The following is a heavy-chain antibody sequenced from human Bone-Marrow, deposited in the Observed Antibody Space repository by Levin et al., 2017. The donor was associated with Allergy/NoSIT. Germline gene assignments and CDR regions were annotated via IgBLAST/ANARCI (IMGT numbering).Heavy chain of an antibody. CDR3: ARGQKPVTAGSYYQSGMDV. CDR1: GFTFSDYY. Sequence: GESLKISCAASGFTFSDYYFNWIRQAPGKGLEWLSYISSQGNTIYYADSVRGRFTVSRDNTRNTLYLHTYSLGADDTAVYYCARGQKPVTAGSYYQSGMDVWGQGTTVSVSS. V-gene: IGHV3-11*01. J-gene: IGHJ6*02. D-gene: IGHD2-21*02. CDR2: ISSQGNTI.